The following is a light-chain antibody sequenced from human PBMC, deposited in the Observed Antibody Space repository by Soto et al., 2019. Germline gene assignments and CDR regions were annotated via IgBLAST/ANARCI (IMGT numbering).Light chain of an antibody. V-gene: IGKV3-15*01. J-gene: IGKJ5*01. Sequence: EILMTQSPATLSVSPGERVTLSCRAGQGVTTNFAWYQRKSGQSPRLLIYDVSSRATGVPSRFSGTGSETDFTLTISGLQSEDSAIYFCQQYNNWPFSFGQGTRLEIK. CDR2: DVS. CDR1: QGVTTN. CDR3: QQYNNWPFS.